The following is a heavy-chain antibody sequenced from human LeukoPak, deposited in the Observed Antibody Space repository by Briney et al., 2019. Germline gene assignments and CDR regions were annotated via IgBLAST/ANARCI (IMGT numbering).Heavy chain of an antibody. CDR2: ISGSGGST. J-gene: IGHJ4*02. Sequence: PGGSLRLSCAASGFTFSSYGMSWVRQAPGKGLEWVSAISGSGGSTYYADSVKGRFTISRDNSKNTLYLQMNSLRAEDTAVYYCAKAAPGRIVGASLAAYYFDYWGQGTLVTVSS. V-gene: IGHV3-23*01. CDR1: GFTFSSYG. CDR3: AKAAPGRIVGASLAAYYFDY. D-gene: IGHD1-26*01.